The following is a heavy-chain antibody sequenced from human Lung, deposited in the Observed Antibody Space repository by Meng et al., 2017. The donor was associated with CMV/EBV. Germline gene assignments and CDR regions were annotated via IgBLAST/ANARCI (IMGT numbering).Heavy chain of an antibody. CDR1: GFTFSNFA. Sequence: ESXKISXAASGFTFSNFAMSWVRLPPGKGLQWVSPITASGGSTYYADSVKGRFTVSRDNSKSTLYLQMNSLRAEDTAIYYCAKAYSSSWYRENYDYWGQRXLVTVSS. CDR3: AKAYSSSWYRENYDY. V-gene: IGHV3-23*01. D-gene: IGHD6-13*01. CDR2: ITASGGST. J-gene: IGHJ4*02.